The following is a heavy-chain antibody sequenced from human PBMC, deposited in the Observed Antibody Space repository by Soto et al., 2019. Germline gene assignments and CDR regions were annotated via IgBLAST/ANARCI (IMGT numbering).Heavy chain of an antibody. CDR1: GGTFSSYA. V-gene: IGHV1-69*12. Sequence: QVQLVQSGAEVKKPGSSVKVSCKASGGTFSSYAISWVRQAPGQGLEWMGGIIPIFGTANYAQKFQGRVTITADEPTSTAYMELRSLRSEDRAVYYCARLSGGAAARFAPWGERTLVTVSS. CDR3: ARLSGGAAARFAP. CDR2: IIPIFGTA. J-gene: IGHJ5*02. D-gene: IGHD1-26*01.